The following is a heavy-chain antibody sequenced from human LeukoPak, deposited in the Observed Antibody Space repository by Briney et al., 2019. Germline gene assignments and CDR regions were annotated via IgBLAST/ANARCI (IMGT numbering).Heavy chain of an antibody. CDR2: INHSGST. D-gene: IGHD3-22*01. CDR1: GGSISITGIS. V-gene: IGHV4-34*01. J-gene: IGHJ4*02. Sequence: PSETLSLTCTVSGGSISITGISWNWVRQPPGKGLEWIGEINHSGSTNYNPSLKSRVTISVDTSKNQFSLKLSSVTAADTAVHYCARGYYYDSWSWYAYYFDYWGQGTLVTVSS. CDR3: ARGYYYDSWSWYAYYFDY.